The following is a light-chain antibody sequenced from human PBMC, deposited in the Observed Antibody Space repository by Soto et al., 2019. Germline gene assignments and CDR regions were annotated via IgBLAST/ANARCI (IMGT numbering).Light chain of an antibody. J-gene: IGKJ2*01. CDR1: QSLSGNY. Sequence: EIVLTQSPGTLSLSPGVRATLSCRASQSLSGNYLAWYQQKPGQAPRLLIFGVSSRATGIPDRFSGSGSGTDFTLTINRLEPEDFAVYYCHHYGSSPYTFGLGTKLEIK. V-gene: IGKV3-20*01. CDR2: GVS. CDR3: HHYGSSPYT.